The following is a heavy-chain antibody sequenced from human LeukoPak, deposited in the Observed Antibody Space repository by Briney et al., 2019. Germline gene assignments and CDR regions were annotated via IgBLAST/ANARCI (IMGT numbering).Heavy chain of an antibody. V-gene: IGHV1-69*05. D-gene: IGHD2-2*01. CDR3: ARSGGDYQLLPYYFDY. J-gene: IGHJ4*02. Sequence: SVKVSCKASGGTFSSYAISWVRQAPGQGLEWMGGIIPILGTANYAQKLQGRVTMTTDTSTSTAYMELRSLRSDDTAVYYCARSGGDYQLLPYYFDYWGQGTLVTVSS. CDR1: GGTFSSYA. CDR2: IIPILGTA.